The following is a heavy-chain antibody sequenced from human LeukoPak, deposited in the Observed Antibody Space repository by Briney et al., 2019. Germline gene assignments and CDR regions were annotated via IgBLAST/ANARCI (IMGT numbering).Heavy chain of an antibody. J-gene: IGHJ3*02. Sequence: GGSLRLSCAASGFTFSSYEMNWVRQAPGKGLEWLSYISSSGNTIYYADSVKGRFTISRDNARNSLFLQMNSLRAEDTAVYYCARDLRYCSSASCSENGAFDIWGQGTMVTVSS. D-gene: IGHD2-2*01. CDR2: ISSSGNTI. V-gene: IGHV3-48*03. CDR1: GFTFSSYE. CDR3: ARDLRYCSSASCSENGAFDI.